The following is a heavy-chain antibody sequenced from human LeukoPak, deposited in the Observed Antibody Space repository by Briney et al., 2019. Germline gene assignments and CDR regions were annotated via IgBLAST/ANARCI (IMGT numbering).Heavy chain of an antibody. J-gene: IGHJ4*02. D-gene: IGHD3-10*01. CDR2: INSDGSTT. Sequence: GGSLTLSCAASGFTFSSYWMHWVRQAQGQGLVWVSRINSDGSTTTYADSVRGRFTISRDNAKHTLYLQMNSPRADDTAVYYCERGGFDTIGFDYWGQGTLVTVSS. CDR3: ERGGFDTIGFDY. CDR1: GFTFSSYW. V-gene: IGHV3-74*01.